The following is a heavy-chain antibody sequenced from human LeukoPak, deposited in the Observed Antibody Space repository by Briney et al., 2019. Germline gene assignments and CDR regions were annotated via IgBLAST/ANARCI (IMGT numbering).Heavy chain of an antibody. V-gene: IGHV1-69*13. Sequence: GASVKVSCKASGGTFSKYAISWVRQAPGQGLEWMRGIIPFFGTANYAQKFQDRVTVTADESTSTAFMELSSLRSDDTAVYYCARPTGTSEGAFDIWGQGTMVTVSS. J-gene: IGHJ3*02. D-gene: IGHD1-1*01. CDR2: IIPFFGTA. CDR3: ARPTGTSEGAFDI. CDR1: GGTFSKYA.